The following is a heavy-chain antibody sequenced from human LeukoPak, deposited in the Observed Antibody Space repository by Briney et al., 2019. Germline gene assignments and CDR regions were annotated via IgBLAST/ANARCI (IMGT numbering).Heavy chain of an antibody. CDR1: GFTFSSYA. CDR3: ATTDTTCY. V-gene: IGHV3-30*04. J-gene: IGHJ4*02. D-gene: IGHD1-14*01. Sequence: GGSLRLSCAASGFTFSSYAMHWVRQAPGKGLEWVAVISYDGSNKYYADSVKGRFTISRDNSKNTLYLQMNSLRAEDTAVYYCATTDTTCYWGQGTLVTVSS. CDR2: ISYDGSNK.